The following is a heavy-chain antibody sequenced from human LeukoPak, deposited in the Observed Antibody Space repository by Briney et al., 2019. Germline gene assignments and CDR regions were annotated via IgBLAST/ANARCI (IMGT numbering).Heavy chain of an antibody. CDR1: GGAISSSNW. Sequence: PPETLSLTCAVSGGAISSSNWWSWVRQPPGKGLEWIGEIYHSGSTNYNPSLKSRVTISVDKSKNQFSLKLRSVTAADTAVYYCARLPGRRGMTTVTNFDYWGEGTLVTVSS. CDR2: IYHSGST. CDR3: ARLPGRRGMTTVTNFDY. J-gene: IGHJ4*02. V-gene: IGHV4-4*03. D-gene: IGHD4-17*01.